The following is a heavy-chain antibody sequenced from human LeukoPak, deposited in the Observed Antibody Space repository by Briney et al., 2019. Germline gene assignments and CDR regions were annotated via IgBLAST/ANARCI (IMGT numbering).Heavy chain of an antibody. J-gene: IGHJ6*03. V-gene: IGHV1-46*01. CDR1: GYTFTSYY. CDR2: INPSGGST. Sequence: ASVKVSCKASGYTFTSYYMHWVRQAPGQGLEWVRIINPSGGSTSYAQKFQGRVTMTRDMSTSTVYMELSSLRPEDTAVYYCARGSGARGLWYYMDVWGKGTTVTVSS. D-gene: IGHD1-26*01. CDR3: ARGSGARGLWYYMDV.